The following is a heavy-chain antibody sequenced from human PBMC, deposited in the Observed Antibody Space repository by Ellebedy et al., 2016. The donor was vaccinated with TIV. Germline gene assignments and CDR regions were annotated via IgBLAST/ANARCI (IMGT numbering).Heavy chain of an antibody. V-gene: IGHV5-10-1*01. CDR1: GYVFTTYW. CDR2: VDPTDSYT. CDR3: ARGGRTSTLEPYAMDV. D-gene: IGHD1-26*01. Sequence: PGGSLRLSCQGSGYVFTTYWITWVRQMPGQGLEWMGKVDPTDSYTTYSPSFQGHVTISADRSITTAYLQWHSLKASDTGTYYCARGGRTSTLEPYAMDVWGQGTTVTVSS. J-gene: IGHJ6*02.